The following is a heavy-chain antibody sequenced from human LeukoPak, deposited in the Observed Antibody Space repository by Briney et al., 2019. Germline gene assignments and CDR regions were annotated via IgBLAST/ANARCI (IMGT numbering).Heavy chain of an antibody. CDR3: ARFGMMDNWNLYYFDY. Sequence: ASVKVSCKVSGYTLTELSMHWVRQAPGKGLEWMGGFDPEDGETIYAQKFQGRVTMTESTSTDTAYMELSSLRSEDTAVYYYARFGMMDNWNLYYFDYWGQGTLVTVSS. V-gene: IGHV1-24*01. D-gene: IGHD1-20*01. J-gene: IGHJ4*02. CDR2: FDPEDGET. CDR1: GYTLTELS.